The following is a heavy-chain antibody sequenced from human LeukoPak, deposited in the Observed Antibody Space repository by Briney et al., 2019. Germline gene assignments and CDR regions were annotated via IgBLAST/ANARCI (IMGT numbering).Heavy chain of an antibody. CDR3: AREGQKQLVVYYGMDV. CDR2: INPSGGST. D-gene: IGHD6-6*01. V-gene: IGHV1-46*01. Sequence: GASVKVSCKASGYTFTSYYMHWVRQAPGQGLEWMGIINPSGGSTSYAQKFQGRVTMTRDTPTSTVYMELSSLRSEDTAVYYCAREGQKQLVVYYGMDVWGQGTTVTVSS. J-gene: IGHJ6*02. CDR1: GYTFTSYY.